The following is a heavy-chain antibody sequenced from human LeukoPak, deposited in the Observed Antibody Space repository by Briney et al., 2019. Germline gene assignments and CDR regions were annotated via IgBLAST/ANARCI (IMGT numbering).Heavy chain of an antibody. CDR3: AVAVEAFDI. CDR2: IIPIFDTA. CDR1: GGTFNNYA. Sequence: ASVKVSCKASGGTFNNYAISWVRQAPGQGLQWMGGIIPIFDTAHYAQKLQGRVTMTTDTSTSTAYMELRSLRSDDTAVYYCAVAVEAFDIWGQGTMVTVSS. J-gene: IGHJ3*02. D-gene: IGHD6-19*01. V-gene: IGHV1-69*05.